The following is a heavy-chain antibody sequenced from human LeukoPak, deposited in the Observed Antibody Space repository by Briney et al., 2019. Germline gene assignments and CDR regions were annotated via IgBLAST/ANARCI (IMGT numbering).Heavy chain of an antibody. CDR2: MNPNSGNT. J-gene: IGHJ4*02. Sequence: ASVKVSCKASGYTFTSYDINWVRQATGQGLEWMGWMNPNSGNTGYAQKFQGRVTITRNTSISTAYMELSSLRSEDTAVYYCARGLWGPTFGYSSSAGYYFDYWGQGTLVTVSS. V-gene: IGHV1-8*03. CDR1: GYTFTSYD. CDR3: ARGLWGPTFGYSSSAGYYFDY. D-gene: IGHD6-6*01.